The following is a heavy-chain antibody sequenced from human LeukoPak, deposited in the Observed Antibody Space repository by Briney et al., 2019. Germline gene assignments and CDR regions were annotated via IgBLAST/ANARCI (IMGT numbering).Heavy chain of an antibody. V-gene: IGHV1-2*02. D-gene: IGHD6-19*01. Sequence: ASVKVSCKASGYTFIGYYMHWVRQAPGQGLEWMGWINPNSGGTNYAQKFQGRVTMTRDTSISTAYMELSRLRSDDTAVYYCARDTIAVAGPHYYYYYGMDVWGQGTTVTVSS. J-gene: IGHJ6*02. CDR1: GYTFIGYY. CDR3: ARDTIAVAGPHYYYYYGMDV. CDR2: INPNSGGT.